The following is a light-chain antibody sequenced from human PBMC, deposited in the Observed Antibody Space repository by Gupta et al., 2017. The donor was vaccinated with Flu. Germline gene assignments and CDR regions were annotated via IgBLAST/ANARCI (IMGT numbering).Light chain of an antibody. CDR3: RQYNGCSWT. J-gene: IGKJ1*01. CDR2: KAS. Sequence: IQMTQSPSTLSASVGDRVTITCRANESISSWLAWYQQKPGKVPKLLISKASSLEGAVPSRFSGSGSGTEFTLTITTLQPDDFASYYCRQYNGCSWTFGQGTKVEI. CDR1: ESISSW. V-gene: IGKV1-5*03.